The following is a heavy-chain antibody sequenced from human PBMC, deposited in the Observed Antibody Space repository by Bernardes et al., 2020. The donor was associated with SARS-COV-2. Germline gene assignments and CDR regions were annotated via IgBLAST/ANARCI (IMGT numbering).Heavy chain of an antibody. V-gene: IGHV4-61*02. D-gene: IGHD2-8*01. J-gene: IGHJ4*02. CDR2: IYTSGST. CDR1: GGSISSGSYY. CDR3: ARGVLIFDY. Sequence: SETLSLTCTVSGGSISSGSYYWSWIRQPAGKGLEWIGRIYTSGSTNYNPSLKSRVTISVDTSKNQFSLKLSSVTAADTAVYYCARGVLIFDYWGQGTLVTVSS.